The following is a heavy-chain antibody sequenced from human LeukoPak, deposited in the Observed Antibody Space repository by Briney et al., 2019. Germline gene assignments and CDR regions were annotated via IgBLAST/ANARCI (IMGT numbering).Heavy chain of an antibody. J-gene: IGHJ4*02. CDR2: ISSSSSYI. V-gene: IGHV3-21*01. CDR1: GLTFSSYS. CDR3: AGNYDFWSGRFDY. Sequence: GGSLRLSCAASGLTFSSYSMNWVRQAPGKGLEWVSSISSSSSYIYYADSVKGRFTISRDNAKNSLYLQMNSLRAEDTAVYHCAGNYDFWSGRFDYWGQGTLVTVSS. D-gene: IGHD3-3*01.